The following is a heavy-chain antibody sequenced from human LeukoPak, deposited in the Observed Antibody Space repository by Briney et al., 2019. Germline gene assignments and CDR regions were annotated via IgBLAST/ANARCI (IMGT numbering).Heavy chain of an antibody. CDR1: GGSFSGYY. J-gene: IGHJ4*02. D-gene: IGHD2-2*01. CDR2: INHSGST. CDR3: ARRVGYCSSTSCYLRLPLGAPLDY. Sequence: SETLSLTCAVYGGSFSGYYWSWIRQPPGKGLEWIGEINHSGSTNYNPSLKSRVTISVDTSKNQFSLKLSSVTAADTAVYYCARRVGYCSSTSCYLRLPLGAPLDYWGQGTLVTVSS. V-gene: IGHV4-34*01.